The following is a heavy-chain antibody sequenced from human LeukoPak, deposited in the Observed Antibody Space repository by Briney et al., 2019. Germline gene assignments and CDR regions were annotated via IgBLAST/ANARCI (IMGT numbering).Heavy chain of an antibody. J-gene: IGHJ3*02. CDR1: GFTFSSYG. CDR3: ARPLLYYYDSSGYYAFDI. Sequence: GSLRLSCAASGFTFSSYGMHWVRQAPGKGLEWVAVIWYDGSNKYYADSVKGRFTISRDNSKNTLYLQMNSLRAEDTAVYYCARPLLYYYDSSGYYAFDIWGQGTMVTVSS. V-gene: IGHV3-33*01. CDR2: IWYDGSNK. D-gene: IGHD3-22*01.